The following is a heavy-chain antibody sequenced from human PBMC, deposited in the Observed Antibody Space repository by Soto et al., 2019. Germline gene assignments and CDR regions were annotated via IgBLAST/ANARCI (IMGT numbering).Heavy chain of an antibody. J-gene: IGHJ3*02. D-gene: IGHD3-3*01. CDR1: GFTFSSYW. CDR2: VNSDGSST. V-gene: IGHV3-74*01. Sequence: GGSLRLSCAASGFTFSSYWMHWVRQAPGKGLVWVSRVNSDGSSTSYADSVKGRFTISRDNAKNTLYLQMNSLRAEDTAVYYCARASDPSLHRETIFGVGDAFDIWGQGTMVTVSS. CDR3: ARASDPSLHRETIFGVGDAFDI.